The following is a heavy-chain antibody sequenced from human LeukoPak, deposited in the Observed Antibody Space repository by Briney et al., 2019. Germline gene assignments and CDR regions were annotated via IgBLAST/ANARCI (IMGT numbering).Heavy chain of an antibody. CDR1: GFTFSSYE. D-gene: IGHD3-22*01. V-gene: IGHV3-48*03. CDR3: ARAEFVYYDSSGYYSPGGLWD. CDR2: ISSSGSTI. J-gene: IGHJ4*02. Sequence: GGSLRLSCAASGFTFSSYEMNWVRQAPGKGLEWVSYISSSGSTIYYADSVKGRFTISRDNAKNSLYLQMNSLRAEDTAVYYCARAEFVYYDSSGYYSPGGLWDWGQGTLVTVSS.